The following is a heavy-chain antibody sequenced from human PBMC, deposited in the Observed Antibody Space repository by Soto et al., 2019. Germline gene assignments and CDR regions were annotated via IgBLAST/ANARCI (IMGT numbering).Heavy chain of an antibody. V-gene: IGHV1-69*02. Sequence: QVQLVQSGAEVKKPGSSVKVSCKASGGTFSSYTISWVRQAPGQGLEWMGRVIPILGIENYAQKFQGRVTITADKPTNTASMELSSLRSQDTAVYYCAGSTPPFYYGMDVWGQGTTVTVSS. CDR2: VIPILGIE. CDR3: AGSTPPFYYGMDV. J-gene: IGHJ6*02. CDR1: GGTFSSYT.